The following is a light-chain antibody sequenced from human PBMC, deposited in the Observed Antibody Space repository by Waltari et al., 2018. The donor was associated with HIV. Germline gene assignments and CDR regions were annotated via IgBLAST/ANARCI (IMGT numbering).Light chain of an antibody. Sequence: QSVLTQPPSASGTPGQRVTIHCSGRSSRLDINTEHWYQQRPGPAPQLLIYNNNQRPAGVPDRFSGSKSGTSASLAISGRQSEDEADYFWAAWDDRLSVVFGGGTKLTVL. CDR3: AAWDDRLSVV. CDR2: NNN. J-gene: IGLJ3*02. V-gene: IGLV1-44*01. CDR1: SSRLDINT.